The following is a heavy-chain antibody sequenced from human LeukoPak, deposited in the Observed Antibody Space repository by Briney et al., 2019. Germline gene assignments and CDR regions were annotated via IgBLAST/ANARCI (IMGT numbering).Heavy chain of an antibody. CDR3: AKTLSSYGGSDC. CDR1: GFTFSIYG. Sequence: GGSLRLSCAASGFTFSIYGMHWVRQAPGKGLDWVAFIRYDGSNKYYADSVKGRLTISRDNSKNTLYLQMNSLRAEDTAVYYCAKTLSSYGGSDCWGQGTLVTVSS. CDR2: IRYDGSNK. D-gene: IGHD4-23*01. V-gene: IGHV3-30*02. J-gene: IGHJ4*02.